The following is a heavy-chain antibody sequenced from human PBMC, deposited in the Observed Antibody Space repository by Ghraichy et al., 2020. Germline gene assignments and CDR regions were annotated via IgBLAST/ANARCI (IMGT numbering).Heavy chain of an antibody. CDR3: ASGNLAAAGPHRYYYYYMDV. J-gene: IGHJ6*03. D-gene: IGHD6-13*01. CDR1: GGTFSSYA. Sequence: SVKVSCKASGGTFSSYAISWVRQAPGQGLEWMGGIIPIFGTANYAQKFQGRVTITADESTSTAYMELSSLRSEDTAVYYCASGNLAAAGPHRYYYYYMDVWGKGTTVTVSS. CDR2: IIPIFGTA. V-gene: IGHV1-69*13.